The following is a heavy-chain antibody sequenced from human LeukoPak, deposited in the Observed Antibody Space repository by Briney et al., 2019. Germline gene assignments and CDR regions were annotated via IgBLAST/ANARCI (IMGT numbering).Heavy chain of an antibody. D-gene: IGHD4-17*01. CDR2: ISGSGGST. Sequence: GGSLRLSCAASGFTFSSYAMSWVRQAPGKGLEWVSAISGSGGSTYYADSVKGRFTTSRDNSKNTLYLQVNSLRAEDTAVYYCAKAYGDYVGYYYGMDVWGQGTTVTVSS. CDR3: AKAYGDYVGYYYGMDV. V-gene: IGHV3-23*01. CDR1: GFTFSSYA. J-gene: IGHJ6*02.